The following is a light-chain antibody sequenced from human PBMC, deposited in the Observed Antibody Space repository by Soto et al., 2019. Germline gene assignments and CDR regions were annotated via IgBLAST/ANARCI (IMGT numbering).Light chain of an antibody. J-gene: IGKJ1*01. Sequence: EIVLTQSPGTLSLSPGERATLSCRASQSVSNNNLVWYQQKPGQPPMLLIHAASNRATGIPDRFSGSGYGTDFTLTVSSLEPEDFALYYCQQYGDSLWTCGQGTKVEIK. CDR3: QQYGDSLWT. CDR1: QSVSNNN. CDR2: AAS. V-gene: IGKV3-20*01.